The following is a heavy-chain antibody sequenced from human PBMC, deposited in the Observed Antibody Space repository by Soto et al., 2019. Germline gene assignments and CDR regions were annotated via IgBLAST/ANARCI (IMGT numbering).Heavy chain of an antibody. CDR1: GFPFNNYA. D-gene: IGHD3-22*01. CDR3: AKGQGYYFDGSGYTFDY. Sequence: GSLRLSCAASGFPFNNYAMTWVRQAPGKGLEWVSCISGSGGSTYYADSVKGRFTISRDDSKNTLYLQMNSLRAEDTAVYYCAKGQGYYFDGSGYTFDYWGQGTLVTVSS. V-gene: IGHV3-23*01. CDR2: ISGSGGST. J-gene: IGHJ4*02.